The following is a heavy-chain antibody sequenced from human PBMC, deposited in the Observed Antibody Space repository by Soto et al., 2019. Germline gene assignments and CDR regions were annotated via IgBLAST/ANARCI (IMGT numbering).Heavy chain of an antibody. D-gene: IGHD2-21*02. CDR2: IKQDGSAI. J-gene: IGHJ4*02. V-gene: IGHV3-7*01. Sequence: EVQLVESGGGLVQPGGSLRLSCEASGFTFRSYWMSWVRQAPGKGLEWVANIKQDGSAINYLDSVKGRFTISRDNAKNSLYLQMNRMRAEDTAVYYFARGTSCGDDCHYYFDSWGQGTLVTVSS. CDR3: ARGTSCGDDCHYYFDS. CDR1: GFTFRSYW.